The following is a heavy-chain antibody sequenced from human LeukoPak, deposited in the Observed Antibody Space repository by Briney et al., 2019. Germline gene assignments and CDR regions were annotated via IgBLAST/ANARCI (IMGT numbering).Heavy chain of an antibody. V-gene: IGHV3-23*01. D-gene: IGHD2-15*01. Sequence: GGSLRLSCAASGFIFSNYGMSWVRQAPGKGLEWVSGIRGNADTTYYADSVKGRFSIFRDNSKNMLYLQMNSLRAEDTAIYYCAKNGDRGAYCSGGSCYPYYYYNMDVWGKGTTVTISS. J-gene: IGHJ6*03. CDR3: AKNGDRGAYCSGGSCYPYYYYNMDV. CDR1: GFIFSNYG. CDR2: IRGNADTT.